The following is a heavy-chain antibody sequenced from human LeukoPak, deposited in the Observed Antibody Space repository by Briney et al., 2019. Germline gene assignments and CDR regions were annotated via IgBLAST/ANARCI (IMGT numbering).Heavy chain of an antibody. J-gene: IGHJ4*02. CDR2: IKQDGSET. Sequence: QAGGSLRLSCAACIFTFSSHWMSWVRQAPGKGLEWVAYIKQDGSETYYVESVKGRFTSSRDNAKNSLYLQMNSLRPEDTAVYYCARVPRYNSGWCSDYWGQGTLIIVSS. V-gene: IGHV3-7*01. D-gene: IGHD6-19*01. CDR3: ARVPRYNSGWCSDY. CDR1: IFTFSSHW.